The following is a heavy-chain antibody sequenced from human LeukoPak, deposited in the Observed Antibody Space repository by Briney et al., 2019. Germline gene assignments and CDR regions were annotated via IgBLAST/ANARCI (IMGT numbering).Heavy chain of an antibody. CDR3: ASRYCSGTSCYAFGY. D-gene: IGHD2-2*01. CDR2: ISGSGTYK. J-gene: IGHJ4*02. V-gene: IGHV3-21*01. Sequence: PGGSLRLSCAASGFTFSTYYMNWVRQAPGKGLEWVSSISGSGTYKYYEDSVKGRFTISRDNAENSLYLQMNSLRVEDTAVYYCASRYCSGTSCYAFGYWGQGTLVTVSS. CDR1: GFTFSTYY.